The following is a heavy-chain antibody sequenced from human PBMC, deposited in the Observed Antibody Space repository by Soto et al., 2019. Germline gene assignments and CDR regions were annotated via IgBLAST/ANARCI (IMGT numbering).Heavy chain of an antibody. J-gene: IGHJ4*02. D-gene: IGHD4-17*01. CDR1: GFTFSDYY. CDR3: ARDVDADFRTDFDY. V-gene: IGHV3-11*01. CDR2: ISGNGEVI. Sequence: QVQLVESGGDLVMHGGSLRLSCAASGFTFSDYYIHWIRRAPGKGLEWISYISGNGEVIQYAASARGRFTISRDNAENSVYLEMESLRDEDTALYYCARDVDADFRTDFDYWGRGTLVTVSS.